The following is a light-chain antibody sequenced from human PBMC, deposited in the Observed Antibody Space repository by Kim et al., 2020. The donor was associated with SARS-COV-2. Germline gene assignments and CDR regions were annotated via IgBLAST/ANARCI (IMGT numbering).Light chain of an antibody. Sequence: VTISFSGSSSNIGAGYYVHGYQQLQGTATEPNIYGNTNRPSGVPDRFCCSKSSTANSLAISGLQAEDEADYYCQTYDSSLSGYYVFGTGTKVTVL. CDR3: QTYDSSLSGYYV. CDR2: GNT. J-gene: IGLJ1*01. V-gene: IGLV1-40*01. CDR1: SSNIGAGYY.